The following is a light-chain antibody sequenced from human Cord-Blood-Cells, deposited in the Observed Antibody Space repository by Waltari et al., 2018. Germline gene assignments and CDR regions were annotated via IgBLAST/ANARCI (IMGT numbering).Light chain of an antibody. CDR1: SSDVGGYNY. CDR2: EVS. V-gene: IGLV2-11*01. CDR3: CSYAGSYTVV. Sequence: QSALTQPRSVSGSPGQSVTISCTGTSSDVGGYNYVSWYQQHPGQPPKLMIYEVSKWPLGGPDPFSGSKSGNPASLTISGLQAEDEADYYCCSYAGSYTVVFGGGTKLTVL. J-gene: IGLJ2*01.